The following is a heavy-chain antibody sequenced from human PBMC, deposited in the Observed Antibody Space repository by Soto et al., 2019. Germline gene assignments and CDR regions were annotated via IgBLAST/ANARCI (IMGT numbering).Heavy chain of an antibody. CDR3: AALLAGG. CDR2: VYYNESA. D-gene: IGHD3-10*01. J-gene: IGHJ4*02. CDR1: GASVTSGDFY. Sequence: QVKLQEPGPRLVSLSETLSLTCTVSGASVTSGDFYWSWIRQPPGKGLEWIGYVYYNESAYYNPSLKSRTSISVDTSKNHFTLELSSVTAADTAVYYCAALLAGGWGQGSLVTVSS. V-gene: IGHV4-30-4*01.